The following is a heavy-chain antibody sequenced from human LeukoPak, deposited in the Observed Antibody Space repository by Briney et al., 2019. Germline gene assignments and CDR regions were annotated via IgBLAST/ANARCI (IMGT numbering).Heavy chain of an antibody. V-gene: IGHV3-30*18. Sequence: GGSLRLSCAASGLTFSSYNMHWVRQAPGKGLEWVAVISYDGNNKYYADSVKGRFTISRDNSKNTLYLQMNGLRAEDTAVYYCAKGYDYRSGAGSFDYWGQGTLVTVSS. CDR3: AKGYDYRSGAGSFDY. D-gene: IGHD3-10*01. CDR1: GLTFSSYN. J-gene: IGHJ4*02. CDR2: ISYDGNNK.